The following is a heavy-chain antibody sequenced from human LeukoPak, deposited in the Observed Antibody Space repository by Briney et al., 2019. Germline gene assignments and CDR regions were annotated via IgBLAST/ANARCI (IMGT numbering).Heavy chain of an antibody. CDR1: GFTFDDYA. CDR3: ARSSGYSYVHEAFDI. V-gene: IGHV3-9*03. D-gene: IGHD5-18*01. J-gene: IGHJ3*02. Sequence: GGSLRLSCAVSGFTFDDYAMHWVRQGPGKGLEWVSGISWNSGSIGYADSVKGRFTISRDNAENSLHLQMNSLRAEDMALYYCARSSGYSYVHEAFDIWGQGTMVTVSS. CDR2: ISWNSGSI.